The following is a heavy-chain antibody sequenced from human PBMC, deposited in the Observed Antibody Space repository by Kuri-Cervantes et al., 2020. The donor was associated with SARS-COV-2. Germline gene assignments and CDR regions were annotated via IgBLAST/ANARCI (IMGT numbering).Heavy chain of an antibody. CDR2: INADNDNT. Sequence: ASVKVSCKAYGYTFTSNAMHWVRQAPGQRLEWMGWINADNDNTKYSQKFQGRVSITRDTSASTAYMELGSLRSEDTAVYYCARRDIVVVPAANDAFDIWGQGTMVTVSS. J-gene: IGHJ3*02. CDR1: GYTFTSNA. CDR3: ARRDIVVVPAANDAFDI. V-gene: IGHV1-3*01. D-gene: IGHD2-2*01.